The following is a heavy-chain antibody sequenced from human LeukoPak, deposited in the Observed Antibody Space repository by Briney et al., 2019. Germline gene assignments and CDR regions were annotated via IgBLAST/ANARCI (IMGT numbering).Heavy chain of an antibody. V-gene: IGHV3-30*18. D-gene: IGHD2-2*01. J-gene: IGHJ6*03. Sequence: GGSLRLSCAASGFTFSSYGMHWVRQAPGKGLEWVAVISYDGSNKYYADSVKGRFTISRDNSKNTLYLQMNSLRAEDTAVYYCAKPQYPYYYYYYMDVWGKGTTVTVSS. CDR1: GFTFSSYG. CDR3: AKPQYPYYYYYYMDV. CDR2: ISYDGSNK.